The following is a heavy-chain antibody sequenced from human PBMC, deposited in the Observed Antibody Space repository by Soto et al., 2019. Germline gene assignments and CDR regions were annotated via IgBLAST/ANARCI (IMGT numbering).Heavy chain of an antibody. CDR2: INHSGST. V-gene: IGHV4-34*01. J-gene: IGHJ5*02. CDR1: GGSFSGYY. Sequence: SETLSLTCAVYGGSFSGYYWSWIRQPPGKGLEWIGEINHSGSTNYNPSLKSRVTISVDTSKNQFSLKLSSVTAADTAVYYCERGKGYYYDSSAYYRARRFDPWGQGTLVT. D-gene: IGHD3-22*01. CDR3: ERGKGYYYDSSAYYRARRFDP.